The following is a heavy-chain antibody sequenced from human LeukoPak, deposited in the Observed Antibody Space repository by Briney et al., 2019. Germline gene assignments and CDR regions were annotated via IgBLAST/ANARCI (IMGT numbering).Heavy chain of an antibody. Sequence: GGSLRLSCAASGFTFSSYAMSWVRQAPGKGLEWVSAISGSGGSTYYADSVKGRFTISRDNSKNTLYLQMNSLRAEDTAVYYCARAGIHRVGVVNFNWFDPWGQGTLVTVSS. D-gene: IGHD3-3*01. CDR3: ARAGIHRVGVVNFNWFDP. CDR2: ISGSGGST. V-gene: IGHV3-23*01. J-gene: IGHJ5*02. CDR1: GFTFSSYA.